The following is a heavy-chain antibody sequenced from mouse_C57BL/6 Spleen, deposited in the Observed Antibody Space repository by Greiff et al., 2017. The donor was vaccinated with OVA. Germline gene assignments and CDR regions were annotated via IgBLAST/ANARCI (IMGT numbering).Heavy chain of an antibody. CDR2: IHPNNGGT. CDR1: GYTFTDYY. V-gene: IGHV1-26*01. D-gene: IGHD1-1*01. Sequence: VQLQHSGPELVKPGASVKISCKASGYTFTDYYMHWVKQSHGKSLEWIGDIHPNNGGTSYNQKFKGKATLTVDKSSSTAYMALRSLTSEDSAVYYCEREGITTVVADYFDYWGQGTTLTVSS. CDR3: EREGITTVVADYFDY. J-gene: IGHJ2*01.